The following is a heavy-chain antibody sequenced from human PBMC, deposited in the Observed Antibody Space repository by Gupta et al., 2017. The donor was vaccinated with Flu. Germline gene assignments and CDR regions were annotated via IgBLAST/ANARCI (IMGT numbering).Heavy chain of an antibody. J-gene: IGHJ6*02. CDR2: INAGNGNT. Sequence: QVQLVQSGAEVKKPGASVKVSCKASGYTFTSFAMHWVRQAPGQRLEWMGWINAGNGNTKYSQKFQGRVTITRYTSASTAYMELSSLRSEDTAVYYCARDLVPGDTANYYYGMDVWGQGTTVTGSS. CDR3: ARDLVPGDTANYYYGMDV. V-gene: IGHV1-3*01. D-gene: IGHD6-6*01. CDR1: GYTFTSFA.